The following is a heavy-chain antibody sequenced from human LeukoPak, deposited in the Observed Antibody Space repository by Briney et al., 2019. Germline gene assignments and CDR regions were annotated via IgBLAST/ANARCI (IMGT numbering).Heavy chain of an antibody. J-gene: IGHJ3*02. CDR1: GFTFSSYW. Sequence: GGSLRLSCAASGFTFSSYWMHWVRQAPGKGLVWVSRINSDGSSTSYADSVKGRFTISRDNAKNSLHLQMNSLRAEDTAVYYCAREPRGYAFDIWGQGTMVTVSS. V-gene: IGHV3-74*01. CDR3: AREPRGYAFDI. CDR2: INSDGSST.